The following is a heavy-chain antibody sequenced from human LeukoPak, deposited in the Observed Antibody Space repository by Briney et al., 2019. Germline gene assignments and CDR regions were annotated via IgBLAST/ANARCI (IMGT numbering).Heavy chain of an antibody. J-gene: IGHJ3*02. V-gene: IGHV4-59*01. CDR3: ARDLGVMVRAFDI. D-gene: IGHD5-18*01. Sequence: SETLSLTCTVSGGSISSYYWSWIRQPPGKRLEWIGYIYYSGSTSYNPSLKSRVTTSVDTSKNQISLKLSSVTAADTAVYYCARDLGVMVRAFDIWGQGTMVTVSS. CDR2: IYYSGST. CDR1: GGSISSYY.